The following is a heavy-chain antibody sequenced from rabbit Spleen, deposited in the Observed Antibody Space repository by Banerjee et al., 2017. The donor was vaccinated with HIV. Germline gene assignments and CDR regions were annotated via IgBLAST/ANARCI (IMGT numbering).Heavy chain of an antibody. J-gene: IGHJ4*01. CDR3: ARDGSGWGANFNL. CDR2: IDTNDGDT. Sequence: LVQPEGSLALTCKASGFTISSSAFMCWVRQAPGKGLEWIACIDTNDGDTDYANWPKGRFTISKTSSTTVTLQMTSLTAADMATYFCARDGSGWGANFNLWGPGTLVTVS. D-gene: IGHD4-1*01. V-gene: IGHV1S40*01. CDR1: GFTISSSAF.